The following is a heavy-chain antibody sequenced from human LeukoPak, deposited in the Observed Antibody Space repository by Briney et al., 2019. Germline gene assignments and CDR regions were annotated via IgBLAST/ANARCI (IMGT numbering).Heavy chain of an antibody. CDR3: ARGQGSGSSWAFDY. D-gene: IGHD1-26*01. CDR1: GDXISSYS. V-gene: IGHV4-59*01. Sequence: SETLSLTCCVSGDXISSYSWSWIRQPPGKGLEWIGYIHYSESTTYNPSLKNRVTISADPSKHQLSLSLSSVTAADTAVYYCARGQGSGSSWAFDYWGQGTLVTVSS. J-gene: IGHJ4*02. CDR2: IHYSEST.